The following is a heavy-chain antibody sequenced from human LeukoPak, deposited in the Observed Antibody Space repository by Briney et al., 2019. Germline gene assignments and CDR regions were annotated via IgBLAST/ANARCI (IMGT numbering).Heavy chain of an antibody. CDR3: ARARWDRARYFDY. CDR1: GGTFSNYA. D-gene: IGHD1-26*01. Sequence: GASVKVSCKASGGTFSNYAISWVRQAPGQGLEWMGGIIPIFGTGNYAQKFQGRVTITADESTSTAYMELSSLRSEDTAVYYCARARWDRARYFDYWGQGTLVTVSS. V-gene: IGHV1-69*13. J-gene: IGHJ4*02. CDR2: IIPIFGTG.